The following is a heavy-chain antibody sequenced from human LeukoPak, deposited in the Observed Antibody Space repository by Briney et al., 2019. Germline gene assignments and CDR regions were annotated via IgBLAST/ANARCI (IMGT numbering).Heavy chain of an antibody. CDR3: AKGPLIEVAGTTWDY. CDR1: GFSISTFW. V-gene: IGHV3-7*03. Sequence: GGSLRLSCVASGFSISTFWMTWVRQAPGKGLERVANMRRDGSRLYYVDSVKGRFTNSRDNSKNTLYLQMNSLRAEDRAIYYCAKGPLIEVAGTTWDYWGQGTLVTVSS. D-gene: IGHD6-19*01. J-gene: IGHJ4*02. CDR2: MRRDGSRL.